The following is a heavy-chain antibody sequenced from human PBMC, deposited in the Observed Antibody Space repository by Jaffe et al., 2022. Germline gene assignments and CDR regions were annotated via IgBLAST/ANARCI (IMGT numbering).Heavy chain of an antibody. Sequence: QVQLVESGGGVVQPGGSLRLSCAVSGFTFSRYGMHWVRQAPGKGLEWVAFIPYDESNKYYADSVKGRFTISRDNSKNTLYVQMNNLRAEDTAVYYCARKLDGYNHFDYWGQGTLVTVSS. D-gene: IGHD5-12*01. V-gene: IGHV3-30*19. CDR1: GFTFSRYG. J-gene: IGHJ4*02. CDR3: ARKLDGYNHFDY. CDR2: IPYDESNK.